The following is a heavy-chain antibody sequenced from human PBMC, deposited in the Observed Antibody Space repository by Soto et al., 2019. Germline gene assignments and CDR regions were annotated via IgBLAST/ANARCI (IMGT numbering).Heavy chain of an antibody. Sequence: QLQLMQSGSGLVKPSQTLSLTCAVSGGSMNSGGYSWSWLRQPPGKGLEWIGYIYHSGTTYYNPSPLSRVTSSVDRSKNQFSLKLASMTAADTAVYYCARSALILEWIVNWFDPWGQGTLVTVSS. J-gene: IGHJ5*02. CDR3: ARSALILEWIVNWFDP. V-gene: IGHV4-30-2*01. CDR2: IYHSGTT. D-gene: IGHD3-3*01. CDR1: GGSMNSGGYS.